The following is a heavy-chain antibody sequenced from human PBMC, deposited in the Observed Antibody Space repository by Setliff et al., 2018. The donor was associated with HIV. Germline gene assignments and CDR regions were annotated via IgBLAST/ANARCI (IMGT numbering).Heavy chain of an antibody. CDR2: ISFSGTT. V-gene: IGHV4-34*01. Sequence: SETLSLTCAVYGGPLSGYFWSWIRQSPGKGLEWIGEISFSGTTNYNPSLKSRVTISIDTSKEWFSLQLTSVTAADTAVYYCARQRKLNTAMAYDFDYWGQGTLVTVSS. CDR1: GGPLSGYF. D-gene: IGHD5-18*01. J-gene: IGHJ4*02. CDR3: ARQRKLNTAMAYDFDY.